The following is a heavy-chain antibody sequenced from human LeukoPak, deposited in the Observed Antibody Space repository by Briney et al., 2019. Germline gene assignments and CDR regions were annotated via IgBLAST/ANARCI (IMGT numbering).Heavy chain of an antibody. CDR2: IQHSDGST. V-gene: IGHV3-23*01. J-gene: IGHJ4*02. D-gene: IGHD1-1*01. CDR1: GFTFNIYT. CDR3: AKGLETESRLDS. Sequence: RGSLRLSCAASGFTFNIYTMYWVRQAPGKGLEWVSGIQHSDGSTYYADAVKGRFTISSDKSKNTLFLQMNSLRAEDTALYYCAKGLETESRLDSWGQGTLVTVSS.